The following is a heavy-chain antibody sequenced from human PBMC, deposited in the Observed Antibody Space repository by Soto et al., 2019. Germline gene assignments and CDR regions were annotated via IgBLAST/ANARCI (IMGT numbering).Heavy chain of an antibody. D-gene: IGHD3-10*01. J-gene: IGHJ4*02. CDR1: GGTFSSYT. CDR2: LIPILGIA. V-gene: IGHV1-69*02. Sequence: QVQLVQSGAEVKKPGSSVKVSCKASGGTFSSYTISWVRQAPGQGLEWMGRLIPILGIANYAQKVQGRVTITADKSTSTAYMELSSLRSEDTAVYYCARGGQYGAGVWGYWGQGTLVTVSS. CDR3: ARGGQYGAGVWGY.